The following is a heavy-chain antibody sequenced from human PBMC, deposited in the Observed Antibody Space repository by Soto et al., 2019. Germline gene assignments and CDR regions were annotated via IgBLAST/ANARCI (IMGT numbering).Heavy chain of an antibody. CDR1: GFTFSSYA. CDR3: AKDRIVVVAAAMGVFDI. Sequence: PGGSLRLSCAASGFTFSSYAMSWVRQAPGKGLEWVSAISGSGGSTYYADSVKGRFTISRDNSKNTLYLQMNSLRAEDTAVYYCAKDRIVVVAAAMGVFDIWGQGTMVTVSS. J-gene: IGHJ3*02. CDR2: ISGSGGST. V-gene: IGHV3-23*01. D-gene: IGHD2-2*01.